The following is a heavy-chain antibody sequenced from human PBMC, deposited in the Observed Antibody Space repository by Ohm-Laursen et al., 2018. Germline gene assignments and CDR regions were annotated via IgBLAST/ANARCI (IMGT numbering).Heavy chain of an antibody. Sequence: SDTLSLTCTVSGGSINSSCCYWGWIRQPPGKGLEWIGSIYHTGASYNNPSLKSRVTISIDTSKRQFSLSLSSVTAADTAVYYCVRRLAGTLDYWGQGALVTASS. CDR2: IYHTGAS. CDR3: VRRLAGTLDY. J-gene: IGHJ4*02. V-gene: IGHV4-39*01. CDR1: GGSINSSCCY. D-gene: IGHD6-19*01.